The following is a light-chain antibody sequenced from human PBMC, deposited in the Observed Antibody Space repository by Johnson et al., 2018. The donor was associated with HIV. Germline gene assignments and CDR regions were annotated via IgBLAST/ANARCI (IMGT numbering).Light chain of an antibody. CDR3: GTWDNSLSGCYV. CDR1: SSNIGNNY. Sequence: QSVLTQPPSVSAAPGQKVTISCSGSSSNIGNNYVSWYQQVPGTAPKLLIYDNNKRPSEIPDRFSGSKYGTSATLGITGLQTGDEADYYCGTWDNSLSGCYVIGSGTKVTVL. CDR2: DNN. J-gene: IGLJ1*01. V-gene: IGLV1-51*01.